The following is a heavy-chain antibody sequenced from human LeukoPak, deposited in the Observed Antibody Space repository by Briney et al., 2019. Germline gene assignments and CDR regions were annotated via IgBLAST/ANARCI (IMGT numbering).Heavy chain of an antibody. Sequence: GGSLRLSCAASGYTFISYAMSSVRQAPGKGLEWVSAISGSGGSTYYADSVKGRFTISRYNSKNTLYLQMNSLRAEDTAVYYCSIYLARGELLVFDYWGQGTLVTVSS. CDR3: SIYLARGELLVFDY. V-gene: IGHV3-23*01. CDR2: ISGSGGST. CDR1: GYTFISYA. J-gene: IGHJ4*02. D-gene: IGHD1-26*01.